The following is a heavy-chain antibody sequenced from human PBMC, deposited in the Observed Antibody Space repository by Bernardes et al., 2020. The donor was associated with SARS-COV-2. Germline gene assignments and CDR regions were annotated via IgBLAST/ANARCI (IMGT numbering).Heavy chain of an antibody. J-gene: IGHJ6*02. V-gene: IGHV5-51*01. Sequence: GESLKISCKGSGYSFTIYWIGWVRQMPGKGLEWMGIIYPGDSDTRYSPSFQGQVTISADKSISTAYLQWSSLKASDTAMYYCARQSYLGGWLVHRAHYGMDVWGQGTTVTVSS. CDR3: ARQSYLGGWLVHRAHYGMDV. CDR1: GYSFTIYW. CDR2: IYPGDSDT. D-gene: IGHD6-19*01.